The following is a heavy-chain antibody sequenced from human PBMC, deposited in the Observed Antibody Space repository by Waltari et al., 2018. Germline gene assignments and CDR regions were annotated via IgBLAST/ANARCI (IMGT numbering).Heavy chain of an antibody. D-gene: IGHD3-10*01. Sequence: QVQLQESGPGQARPSETLSLTCIVSSYSIRSGYFWGWIRQPPGKGLQWIGSISHSENTYYNPSLKSRVSMSVDTSKNQFALKMTSVTAADTAIYYCVRDLGSSGNSWFDAWGQGTLVTVSS. J-gene: IGHJ5*02. CDR3: VRDLGSSGNSWFDA. V-gene: IGHV4-38-2*02. CDR1: SYSIRSGYF. CDR2: ISHSENT.